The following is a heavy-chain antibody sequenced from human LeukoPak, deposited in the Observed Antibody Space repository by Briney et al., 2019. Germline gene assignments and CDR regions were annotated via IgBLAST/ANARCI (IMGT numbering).Heavy chain of an antibody. CDR3: ASRAKPIRHYGSGNWFDP. CDR1: GGTFSSYA. V-gene: IGHV1-69*01. J-gene: IGHJ5*02. CDR2: IIPIFGTA. D-gene: IGHD3-10*01. Sequence: SVKVSCKASGGTFSSYAISWVRQAPGQGLEWMGGIIPIFGTANYAQKFQGRVTITADESTSTAYMELSSLRSEDTAVYYCASRAKPIRHYGSGNWFDPWGQGTLVTVSS.